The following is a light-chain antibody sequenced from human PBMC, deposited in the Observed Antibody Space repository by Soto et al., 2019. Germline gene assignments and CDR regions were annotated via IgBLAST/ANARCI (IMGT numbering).Light chain of an antibody. V-gene: IGLV2-8*01. CDR1: SSDVGSYNY. J-gene: IGLJ1*01. CDR2: EVS. CDR3: GSYAGSITV. Sequence: QSALTQPPSASGSPGQSVTISCTGTSSDVGSYNYVSWYQQHPGKAPKLMIYEVSKRPSGVPDRFSGSKSGNTASLTVSGLQAEDEADYYRGSYAGSITVFGTGTKITVL.